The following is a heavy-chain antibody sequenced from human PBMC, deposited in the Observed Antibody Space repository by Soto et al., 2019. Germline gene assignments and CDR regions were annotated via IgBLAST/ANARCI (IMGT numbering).Heavy chain of an antibody. J-gene: IGHJ3*01. V-gene: IGHV3-23*01. Sequence: SGGSLRLSCAASGFTFSSYAMSWVRQAPGKGLEWVSGITGNSAFTYYADSVKGRFIISRDNSKNTLYLQINTLRVEDTAVYYCAKNRDYDYDAFDVWGQGTVVTVSS. CDR3: AKNRDYDYDAFDV. CDR1: GFTFSSYA. CDR2: ITGNSAFT. D-gene: IGHD3-16*01.